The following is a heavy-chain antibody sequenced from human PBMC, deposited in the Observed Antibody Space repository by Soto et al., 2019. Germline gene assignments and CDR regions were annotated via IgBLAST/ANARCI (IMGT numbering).Heavy chain of an antibody. Sequence: QVTLKESGPVLVKPTETLTLRCTVSGLLITDSEMGVSWIRQPPGQPLEWLAHIDSSGEKSYRTFLKSRLAISKDTSKSQIVLTMTNMDPADTATYYCARRHLAVAVSPWFDPWGQGIPVTVSS. CDR2: IDSSGEK. J-gene: IGHJ5*02. D-gene: IGHD6-19*01. CDR1: GLLITDSEMG. V-gene: IGHV2-26*01. CDR3: ARRHLAVAVSPWFDP.